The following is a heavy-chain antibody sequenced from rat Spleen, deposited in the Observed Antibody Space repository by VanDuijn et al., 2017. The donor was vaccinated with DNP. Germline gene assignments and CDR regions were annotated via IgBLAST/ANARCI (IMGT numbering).Heavy chain of an antibody. V-gene: IGHV5-46*01. CDR3: TRDVYSSYI. D-gene: IGHD1-2*01. CDR2: ISTSGGST. Sequence: EVQLVESGGGLVQPGRSMKLSCAASGFTFSSFPMAWVRQAPTKGLEWVATISTSGGSTYYRDSVKGRFTISRDNAKSTLYLQMNSLRSEDTATYYCTRDVYSSYIWGQGVMVTVSS. J-gene: IGHJ2*01. CDR1: GFTFSSFP.